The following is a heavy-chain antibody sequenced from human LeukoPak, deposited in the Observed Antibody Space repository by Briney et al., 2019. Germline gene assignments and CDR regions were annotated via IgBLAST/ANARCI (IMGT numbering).Heavy chain of an antibody. D-gene: IGHD3-22*01. CDR3: ARLLRGGRDTPMVTMIVVRAKSGAFDI. Sequence: SETLSLTCAVYGGSFSGYYWSWIRQPPGKGLEWIGEINHSGSTNYNPSLKSRVTVSVDTSKNQFSLKLSSVTAADTAVYYCARLLRGGRDTPMVTMIVVRAKSGAFDIWGRGTMVTVSS. J-gene: IGHJ3*02. CDR2: INHSGST. CDR1: GGSFSGYY. V-gene: IGHV4-34*01.